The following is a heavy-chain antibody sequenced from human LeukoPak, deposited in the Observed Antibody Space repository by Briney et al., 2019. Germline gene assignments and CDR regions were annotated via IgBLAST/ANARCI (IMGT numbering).Heavy chain of an antibody. CDR2: IYHDGST. CDR1: GGSISSSSYF. D-gene: IGHD3-10*01. V-gene: IGHV4-39*07. Sequence: SETLSPTCTVSGGSISSSSYFWGWIRQPPGKGLEWIGSIYHDGSTYYNPSLKSRVTISGNTSKNQFSLKLSSVTAADTAVYYCARELYHSGSRIDYWGQGTLVTVSS. CDR3: ARELYHSGSRIDY. J-gene: IGHJ4*02.